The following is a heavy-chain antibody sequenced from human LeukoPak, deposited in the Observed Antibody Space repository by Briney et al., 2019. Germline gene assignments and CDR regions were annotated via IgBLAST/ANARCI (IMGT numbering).Heavy chain of an antibody. CDR2: INRNGGST. V-gene: IGHV3-20*04. CDR1: GFTFDDYG. CDR3: ARVNYDFWSGYSDY. D-gene: IGHD3-3*01. J-gene: IGHJ4*02. Sequence: PGGSLRLSCAASGFTFDDYGMSWVRQAPGKGLEWVSGINRNGGSTGYADSVKGRFTISRDNAKNSLYLQMNSLRAEDTALYYCARVNYDFWSGYSDYWGQGTLVTVSS.